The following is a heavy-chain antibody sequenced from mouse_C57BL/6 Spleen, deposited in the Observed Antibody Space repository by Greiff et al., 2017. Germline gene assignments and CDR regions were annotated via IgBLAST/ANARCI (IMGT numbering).Heavy chain of an antibody. V-gene: IGHV1-49*01. CDR3: ARGASTTIVEPYAMDY. CDR1: YFAFMVSA. Sequence: LQQSGAELVRPGSSVKLSCTDSYFAFMVSAMHWVKQRPGHGLEWIGSFTIYSDATEYSENFKGKATLTANTSSSTDYMELRSLTSEDSAVYYCARGASTTIVEPYAMDYGGQGTSVTVSS. CDR2: FTIYSDAT. J-gene: IGHJ4*01. D-gene: IGHD2-12*01.